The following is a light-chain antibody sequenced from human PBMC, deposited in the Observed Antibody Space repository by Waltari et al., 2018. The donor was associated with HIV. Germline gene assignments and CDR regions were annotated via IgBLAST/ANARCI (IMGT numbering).Light chain of an antibody. CDR3: YAAANKNLRI. Sequence: SAELTPPSSVSVSPGQTARLPCSGALLTEKYARWFQQKPGQAPVLLIFKDSERPSGIPERFSGSSSGTTVTLTITGAQVEDEGDYYCYAAANKNLRIFGGGTKLTVL. CDR2: KDS. J-gene: IGLJ2*01. CDR1: LLTEKY. V-gene: IGLV3-27*01.